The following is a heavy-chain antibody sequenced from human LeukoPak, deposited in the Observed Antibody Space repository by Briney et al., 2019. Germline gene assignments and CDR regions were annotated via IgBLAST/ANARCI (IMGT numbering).Heavy chain of an antibody. CDR1: GFTFSSYA. J-gene: IGHJ4*02. V-gene: IGHV3-30-3*01. CDR3: AKDYSGGHHFDF. CDR2: ISYDGSNK. D-gene: IGHD6-25*01. Sequence: GGSLRLSCAASGFTFSSYAMHWVRQAPGKGLEWVAVISYDGSNKYYADSVKGRFTISRDNSKNTLFLEMNSLRVEDTAVYYCAKDYSGGHHFDFWGQGTLVTVSS.